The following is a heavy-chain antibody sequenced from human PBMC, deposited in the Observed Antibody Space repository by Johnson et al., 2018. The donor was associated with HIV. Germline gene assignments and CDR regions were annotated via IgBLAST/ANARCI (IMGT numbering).Heavy chain of an antibody. V-gene: IGHV3-53*01. CDR3: ARERGAVAGTAAFAV. D-gene: IGHD6-19*01. J-gene: IGHJ3*01. Sequence: EVQLLESGGALVQPGGSLRLSCAASGFTVSSNYMSWVRQAPGKGLEWVSVIYSGDSTYYADSVKGRFTISRDNSKNTLYLQMNSLRAEDTAVYYCARERGAVAGTAAFAVWGQGTVVTVSS. CDR2: IYSGDST. CDR1: GFTVSSNY.